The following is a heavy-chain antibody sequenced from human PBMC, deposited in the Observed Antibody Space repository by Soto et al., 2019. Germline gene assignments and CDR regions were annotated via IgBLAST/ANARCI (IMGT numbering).Heavy chain of an antibody. J-gene: IGHJ4*02. Sequence: QLQLKESGPGLVKPSETLSLTCTVSGGSISSSSSYWGWIRQPPGKGLEWVGSIYYSGSTYYNPSLKSRVTISVDTSKNQFSLKLSSVTAADTAVYYCARRGAVAATTYDYWGQGTLVTVSS. D-gene: IGHD2-15*01. V-gene: IGHV4-39*01. CDR2: IYYSGST. CDR3: ARRGAVAATTYDY. CDR1: GGSISSSSSY.